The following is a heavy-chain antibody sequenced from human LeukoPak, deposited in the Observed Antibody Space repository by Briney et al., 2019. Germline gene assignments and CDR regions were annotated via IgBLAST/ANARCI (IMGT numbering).Heavy chain of an antibody. CDR2: ISAYDVNT. CDR3: ARDLPYYYGSGSYPSDY. Sequence: ASVKVSCKASGYTFTSYGITWVRQAPGQGLEWMGCISAYDVNTNYAQKLQGRVTMTTDTSTSTAYMELRSLRSDDTAVYYCARDLPYYYGSGSYPSDYWGQGTLVTVSS. D-gene: IGHD3-10*01. V-gene: IGHV1-18*01. CDR1: GYTFTSYG. J-gene: IGHJ4*02.